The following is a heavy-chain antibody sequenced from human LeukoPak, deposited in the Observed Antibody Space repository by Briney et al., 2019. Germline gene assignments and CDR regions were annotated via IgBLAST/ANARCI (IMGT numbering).Heavy chain of an antibody. CDR3: ARGAHDAFDI. Sequence: LSETLSLTCTVSGGSISGYYWSWIRQPPGKGLEWIGYIYYSGSTYYNPSLKSRVTISVDTSKNQFSLKLSSVTAADTAVYYCARGAHDAFDIWGQGTMVTVSS. D-gene: IGHD4/OR15-4a*01. J-gene: IGHJ3*02. V-gene: IGHV4-59*12. CDR2: IYYSGST. CDR1: GGSISGYY.